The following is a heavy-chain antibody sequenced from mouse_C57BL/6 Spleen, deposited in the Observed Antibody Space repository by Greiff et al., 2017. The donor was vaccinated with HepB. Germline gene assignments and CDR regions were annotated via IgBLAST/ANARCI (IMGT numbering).Heavy chain of an antibody. CDR2: ISYSGST. J-gene: IGHJ3*01. V-gene: IGHV3-1*01. CDR3: ASVYDGYYEFAY. Sequence: EVQGVESGPGMVKPSQSLSLTCTVTGYSITSGYDWHWIRHFPGNKLEWMGYISYSGSTNYNPSLKSRISITHDTSKNHFFLKLNSVTTEDTATYYCASVYDGYYEFAYWGQGTLVTVSA. CDR1: GYSITSGYD. D-gene: IGHD2-3*01.